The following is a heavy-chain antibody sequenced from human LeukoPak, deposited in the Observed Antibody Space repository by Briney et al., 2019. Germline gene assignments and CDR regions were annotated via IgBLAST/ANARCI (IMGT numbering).Heavy chain of an antibody. V-gene: IGHV1-69*04. D-gene: IGHD1-26*01. CDR3: ARVGGHYGMDV. J-gene: IGHJ6*02. CDR1: GGTFSSYA. Sequence: ASVKVSCKASGGTFSSYAISWVRQAPGQGLEWMGRIIPILGIANYAQKFQGRVTITADKSTSTAYMELSSLRSEDTAVYYCARVGGHYGMDVWGQGTTVTVSS. CDR2: IIPILGIA.